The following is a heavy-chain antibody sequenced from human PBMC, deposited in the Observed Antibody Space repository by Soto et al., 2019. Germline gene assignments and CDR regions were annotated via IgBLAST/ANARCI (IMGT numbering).Heavy chain of an antibody. D-gene: IGHD3-9*01. CDR2: IYPGDSDT. CDR1: GYSFTSYC. CDR3: ARQTELIYYDILTGYLAPAFDI. Sequence: PGESLQISCKGSGYSFTSYCIGWVRQMPGKGLEWMGIIYPGDSDTRYSPSFQGQVTISADKSISTAYLQWSSLKASDTAMYYCARQTELIYYDILTGYLAPAFDIWGQGTMVTVSS. J-gene: IGHJ3*02. V-gene: IGHV5-51*01.